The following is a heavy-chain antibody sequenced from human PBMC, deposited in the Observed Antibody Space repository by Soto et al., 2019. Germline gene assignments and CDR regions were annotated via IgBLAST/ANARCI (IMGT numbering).Heavy chain of an antibody. Sequence: SETLSLTCTVSGGSISSSSYYWVWIRQPPGKGLEWIGSIYYSGSTYYNPSLKSRVTISVDTSKNQFSLKLSSVTAADTAVYYCAREKKFKVGAPPTAPLDIWGQGTMVTVSS. D-gene: IGHD1-26*01. V-gene: IGHV4-39*01. CDR1: GGSISSSSYY. CDR3: AREKKFKVGAPPTAPLDI. J-gene: IGHJ3*02. CDR2: IYYSGST.